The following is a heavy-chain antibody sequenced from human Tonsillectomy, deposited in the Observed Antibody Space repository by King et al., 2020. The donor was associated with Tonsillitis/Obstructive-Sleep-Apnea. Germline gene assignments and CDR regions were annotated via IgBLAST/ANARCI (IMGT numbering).Heavy chain of an antibody. CDR3: ARRDYGDHYFDY. V-gene: IGHV2-5*02. D-gene: IGHD4-17*01. J-gene: IGHJ4*02. CDR2: IYWDDDK. CDR1: GFSLSTNAVD. Sequence: TLKESGPTLVKPTQTLTLTCTFSGFSLSTNAVDVGWIRQPPGKALEWLALIYWDDDKRYSPSLKSRLTITKDTSKNQVVLTMTNKDPVDTATYYCARRDYGDHYFDYWGQGTLVTVSS.